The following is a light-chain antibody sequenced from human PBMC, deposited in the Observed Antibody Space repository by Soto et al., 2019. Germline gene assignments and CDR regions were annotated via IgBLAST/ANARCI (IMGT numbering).Light chain of an antibody. V-gene: IGLV2-23*01. CDR1: SSDVGTYKL. CDR2: EGI. CDR3: SSYAGSNSYV. Sequence: QSALAQPASVSGSPGQSITISCTGTSSDVGTYKLVSWYQHHPGKAPKLMIYEGIKRPSGVSNRFSGSKSGNTASLTISGLQAEDEADYYCSSYAGSNSYVFRPGTMVTV. J-gene: IGLJ1*01.